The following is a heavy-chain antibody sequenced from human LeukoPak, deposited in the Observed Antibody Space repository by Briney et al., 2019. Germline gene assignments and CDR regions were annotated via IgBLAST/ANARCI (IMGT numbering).Heavy chain of an antibody. J-gene: IGHJ4*02. CDR2: ISAYNGNT. V-gene: IGHV1-18*01. CDR1: GYTFTSYG. D-gene: IGHD3-22*01. CDR3: ARISRDSSGYYYVDY. Sequence: ASVKVSCKASGYTFTSYGISWVRQAPGQGLEWMGWISAYNGNTNYAQKLQGRVTMTTDTSTSTAYMELRSLRSDDTAVYYCARISRDSSGYYYVDYWGQGTLVTVSS.